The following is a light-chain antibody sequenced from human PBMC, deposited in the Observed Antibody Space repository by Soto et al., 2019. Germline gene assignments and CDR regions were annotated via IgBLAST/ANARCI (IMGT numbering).Light chain of an antibody. CDR1: QSVSSY. CDR2: DAS. CDR3: QQRSSSWT. J-gene: IGKJ1*01. Sequence: EILLTQSPATLSLPPGERATLSCRASQSVSSYLAWYQQKPGQAPRLLIYDASNRATGIPARFSGSGSGTDFTLTISSLEPEDFAVYYCQQRSSSWTFGQGTKVDIK. V-gene: IGKV3-11*01.